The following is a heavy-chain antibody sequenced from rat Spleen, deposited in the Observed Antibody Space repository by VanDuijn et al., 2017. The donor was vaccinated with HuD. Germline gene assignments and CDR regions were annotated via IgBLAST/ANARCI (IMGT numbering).Heavy chain of an antibody. D-gene: IGHD1-4*01. CDR1: GFTLSDHY. CDR2: ITKTGGST. Sequence: EVQLVESDGGLVQPGRSLKLSCAASGFTLSDHYMAWVRQTPTTGLEWVATITKTGGSTYYPDSVKDRLTISRDNAKSTLYLQMNSLRPEDTATYYCTRETRGYFDYWGQGVMVTVSS. J-gene: IGHJ2*01. V-gene: IGHV5-20*01. CDR3: TRETRGYFDY.